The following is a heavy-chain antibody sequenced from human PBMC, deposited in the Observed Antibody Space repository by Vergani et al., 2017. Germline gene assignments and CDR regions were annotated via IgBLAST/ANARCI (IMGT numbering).Heavy chain of an antibody. V-gene: IGHV3-30*18. D-gene: IGHD2-2*01. CDR3: AKCRSTSCPFDY. CDR1: GFTFSSYG. Sequence: QVQLVESGGGLVKPGGSLRLSCAASGFTFSSYGMHWVRQAPGKGLEWVAVISYDGSNKYYADSVKGRFTISRDNSKNTLYLQMNSLRAEDTAVYYCAKCRSTSCPFDYWGQGTLVTVSS. CDR2: ISYDGSNK. J-gene: IGHJ4*02.